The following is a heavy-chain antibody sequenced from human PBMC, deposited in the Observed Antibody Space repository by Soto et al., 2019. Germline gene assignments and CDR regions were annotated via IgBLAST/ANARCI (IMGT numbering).Heavy chain of an antibody. Sequence: EVQLVQTGGGLIKPGGSLSLSCAASGLSVSDKYMSWVRQAPGKGLEWVSLTYTGGNSYFADFVKGRFIVTRDNYKNTLLLHMNSLAAEDTAVYYCAREGYAYGLDFWGQGSLVTVSS. D-gene: IGHD3-10*01. J-gene: IGHJ4*02. CDR2: TYTGGNS. CDR1: GLSVSDKY. CDR3: AREGYAYGLDF. V-gene: IGHV3-53*02.